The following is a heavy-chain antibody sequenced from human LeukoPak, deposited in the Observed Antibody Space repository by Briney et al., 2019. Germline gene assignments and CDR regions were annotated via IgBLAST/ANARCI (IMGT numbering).Heavy chain of an antibody. CDR1: GFTFSSYW. J-gene: IGHJ4*02. CDR3: ARTIDY. CDR2: INQHGSEK. V-gene: IGHV3-7*01. Sequence: GGSLRLSCTASGFTFSSYWMTWVRQAPGKGLEWVAEINQHGSEKYYVDSVKGRFTLSRDNAKNSLYLQMNSLRAEDTAVYYCARTIDYWGQGTLVTVSS.